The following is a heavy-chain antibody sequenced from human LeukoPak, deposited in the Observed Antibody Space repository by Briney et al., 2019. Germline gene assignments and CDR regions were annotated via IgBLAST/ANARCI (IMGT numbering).Heavy chain of an antibody. J-gene: IGHJ6*02. Sequence: MSSETLSLTRTVSGGSISSGGYYWSWIRQHPGKGLEWIGYIYYSGSTYCNPSLKSRVTISVDTSKNQFSLKLSSVTAADTAVYYCARDAIGMDVWGQGNTVTVSS. CDR2: IYYSGST. CDR3: ARDAIGMDV. CDR1: GGSISSGGYY. V-gene: IGHV4-31*03.